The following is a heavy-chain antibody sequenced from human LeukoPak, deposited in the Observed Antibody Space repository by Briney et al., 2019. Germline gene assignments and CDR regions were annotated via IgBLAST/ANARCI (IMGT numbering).Heavy chain of an antibody. CDR2: IIPIFGTA. CDR3: ASSSYYCDSSGYYNFDY. J-gene: IGHJ4*02. Sequence: SVKVSCKASGGTFSSYAISWVRQAPGQGLEWMGRIIPIFGTANYAQKFQGRVTITTDESTSTAYMELSSLRSEDTAVYYCASSSYYCDSSGYYNFDYWGQGTLVTVSS. CDR1: GGTFSSYA. V-gene: IGHV1-69*05. D-gene: IGHD3-22*01.